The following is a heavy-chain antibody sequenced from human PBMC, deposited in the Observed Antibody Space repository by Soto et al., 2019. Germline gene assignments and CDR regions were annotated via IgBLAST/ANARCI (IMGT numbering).Heavy chain of an antibody. V-gene: IGHV1-18*01. CDR3: AMVDVYVTPSPQDV. D-gene: IGHD3-16*01. Sequence: QVQLVQSGAEVKNPGASVKVSCKASGYTFTRYGIGWARQAPGQGLEWMGWINTYNGNTNYAQNVQGRVTLITDTSTSTAYMALRTLRSNDTAIYYCAMVDVYVTPSPQDVWGQGTTVIVSS. CDR1: GYTFTRYG. CDR2: INTYNGNT. J-gene: IGHJ6*02.